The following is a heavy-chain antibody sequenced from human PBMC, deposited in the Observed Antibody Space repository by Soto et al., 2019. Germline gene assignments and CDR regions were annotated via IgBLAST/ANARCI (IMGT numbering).Heavy chain of an antibody. CDR1: GYTFTSYD. J-gene: IGHJ5*02. CDR3: ARAYSYDILTGFDP. V-gene: IGHV1-8*01. D-gene: IGHD3-9*01. Sequence: GASVKVSCKASGYTFTSYDINWVRQATGQGLEWMGWMNPNSGNTGYAQKFQGRVTMTRITSISTAYMELSSLRSEDTAVYYCARAYSYDILTGFDPWGQGTLVTVSS. CDR2: MNPNSGNT.